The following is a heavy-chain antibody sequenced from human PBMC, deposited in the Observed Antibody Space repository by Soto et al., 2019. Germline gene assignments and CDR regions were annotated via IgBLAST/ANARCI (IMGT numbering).Heavy chain of an antibody. D-gene: IGHD2-15*01. Sequence: QVQLQESGPGLVKPSGTLSLTCGVSGDSFSSSNWWSWVRQPPGKGLGWIGDILHTGNTDYSPSLRSRVTISIDTSKKEFSLNLTSVTATDTAGYYCARSPSRVGGKWYFDYWGQGALVTVSS. J-gene: IGHJ4*02. CDR2: ILHTGNT. V-gene: IGHV4-4*02. CDR1: GDSFSSSNW. CDR3: ARSPSRVGGKWYFDY.